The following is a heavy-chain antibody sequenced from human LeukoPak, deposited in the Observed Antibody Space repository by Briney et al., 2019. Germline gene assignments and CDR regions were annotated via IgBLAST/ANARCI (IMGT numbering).Heavy chain of an antibody. CDR2: ISGSGGST. J-gene: IGHJ4*02. V-gene: IGHV3-23*01. CDR1: GFTFTSYV. CDR3: VRGASHLAY. Sequence: GGSLRLSCAASGFTFTSYVMSWVRQAPGKGLEWVSAISGSGGSTYYADSVKGRFTISRDNSMNTLYLQMNSLRVEDTAVYYCVRGASHLAYWGQGTLVTASS.